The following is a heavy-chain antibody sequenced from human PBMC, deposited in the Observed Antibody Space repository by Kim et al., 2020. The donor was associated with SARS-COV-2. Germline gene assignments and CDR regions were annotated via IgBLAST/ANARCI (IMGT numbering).Heavy chain of an antibody. J-gene: IGHJ4*02. CDR3: ARSRGGWFGELVPYDY. CDR2: IYYSGNT. Sequence: SETLSLTCTVSGGSISSSSYYWGWIRQPPGKGLEWIGNIYYSGNTYYNPSLKSRVTISVDTSKNQFSLELSSVTAADTAVYYCARSRGGWFGELVPYDYWGQGTLVTVSS. V-gene: IGHV4-39*01. CDR1: GGSISSSSYY. D-gene: IGHD3-10*01.